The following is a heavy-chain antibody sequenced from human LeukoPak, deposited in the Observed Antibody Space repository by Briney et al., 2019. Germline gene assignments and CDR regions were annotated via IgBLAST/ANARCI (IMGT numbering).Heavy chain of an antibody. CDR3: ARGPATTGNSCYVYY. J-gene: IGHJ4*02. CDR1: GESFRGYY. Sequence: RTSETLSLTCAVYGESFRGYYCSWIRQRPRKGLEWSGEINHSGSTNYNPSLKSRVTISVDTSENQFSLMLSSVTAADTAVYYCARGPATTGNSCYVYYWGQGTLVTVSS. CDR2: INHSGST. D-gene: IGHD2-2*01. V-gene: IGHV4-34*01.